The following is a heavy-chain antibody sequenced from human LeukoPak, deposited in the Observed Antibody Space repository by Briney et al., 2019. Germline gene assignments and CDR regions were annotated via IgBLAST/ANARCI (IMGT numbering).Heavy chain of an antibody. CDR2: IVVGSGNT. Sequence: SVKVSCKASGFTFTSSAMQWVRQARGQRLEWIGWIVVGSGNTNYAQKFQERVTITRDMSTSTAYMELSSLRSEDTAVYYCAAAYYYGSGSYYRDYWGQGTLVTVSS. CDR3: AAAYYYGSGSYYRDY. D-gene: IGHD3-10*01. CDR1: GFTFTSSA. J-gene: IGHJ4*02. V-gene: IGHV1-58*02.